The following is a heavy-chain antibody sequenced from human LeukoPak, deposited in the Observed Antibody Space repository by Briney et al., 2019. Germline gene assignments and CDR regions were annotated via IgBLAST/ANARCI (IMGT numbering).Heavy chain of an antibody. CDR2: INPNSGGT. CDR3: ARRAMVVTRIENYYQGMDV. CDR1: GYTFTGYY. D-gene: IGHD4-23*01. J-gene: IGHJ6*02. Sequence: GASVKVSCKASGYTFTGYYMHWVRQAPGQGLEWMGRINPNSGGTNYAQKFQGRVTITADESTSTAYMELSSLRSEDTAVYYCARRAMVVTRIENYYQGMDVWGQGTSVTVSS. V-gene: IGHV1-2*06.